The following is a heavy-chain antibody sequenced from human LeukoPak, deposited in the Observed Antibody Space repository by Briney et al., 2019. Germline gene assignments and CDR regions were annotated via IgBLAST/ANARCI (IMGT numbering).Heavy chain of an antibody. CDR2: IIPILGIA. J-gene: IGHJ1*01. CDR3: ARGLNYYDSSGYPAAEYFQH. Sequence: SVKVSCKASGYTFISYYIHWMRQAPGQGLEWMGRIIPILGIANYAQKFQGRVTITADKSTSTAYMELSSLRSEDTAVYYCARGLNYYDSSGYPAAEYFQHWGQGTLVTVSS. CDR1: GYTFISYY. V-gene: IGHV1-69*04. D-gene: IGHD3-22*01.